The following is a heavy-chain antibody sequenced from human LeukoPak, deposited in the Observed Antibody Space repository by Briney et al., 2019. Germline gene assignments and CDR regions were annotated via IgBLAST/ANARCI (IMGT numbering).Heavy chain of an antibody. D-gene: IGHD6-13*01. V-gene: IGHV4-59*08. CDR1: GGSISSYY. Sequence: SETLSLTCTVSGGSISSYYWNWIRQPPGKGLEWIGYIYYSGSTKYNPSLKSRVTISIDTSKNQFSLKLSSVTAADTAVYYCAIRYSSSWYSDGFDIWGQGTMVTVSS. CDR3: AIRYSSSWYSDGFDI. J-gene: IGHJ3*02. CDR2: IYYSGST.